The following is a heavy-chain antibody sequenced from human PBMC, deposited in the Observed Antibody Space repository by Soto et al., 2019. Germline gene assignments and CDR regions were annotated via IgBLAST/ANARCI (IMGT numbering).Heavy chain of an antibody. J-gene: IGHJ4*02. CDR1: GGTFSSYA. CDR3: ARDRGGGGYDLDY. D-gene: IGHD5-12*01. CDR2: IIPIFGTA. V-gene: IGHV1-69*12. Sequence: QVQLVQSGAEVKKPGSSVKVSCKASGGTFSSYAISWVRQAPGQGLEWMGGIIPIFGTANYAQKFQGRVTMPEDEPTSTDYMELSSLRSEDTAVYYCARDRGGGGYDLDYWGQGTLVTVSS.